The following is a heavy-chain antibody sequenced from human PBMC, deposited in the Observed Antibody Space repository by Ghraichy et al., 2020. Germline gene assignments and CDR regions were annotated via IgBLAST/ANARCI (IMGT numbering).Heavy chain of an antibody. Sequence: GGSLRLSCAASGFTFSSYAMSWVRQAPGKGLEWVSAISGSGGSTYYADSVKGRFTISRDNSKNTLYLQMNSLRAEDTAVYYCAKDLWGGITMIVVVGLFDYWGQGTLVTVSS. D-gene: IGHD3-22*01. CDR2: ISGSGGST. CDR3: AKDLWGGITMIVVVGLFDY. CDR1: GFTFSSYA. V-gene: IGHV3-23*01. J-gene: IGHJ4*02.